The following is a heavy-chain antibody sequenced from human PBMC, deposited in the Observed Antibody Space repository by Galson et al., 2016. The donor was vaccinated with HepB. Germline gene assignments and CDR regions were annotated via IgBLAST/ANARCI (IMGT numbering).Heavy chain of an antibody. J-gene: IGHJ6*02. V-gene: IGHV1-2*06. CDR1: GDTFMNHL. Sequence: SVKVSCKASGDTFMNHLLHWVRQAPGQGLEWMGRFNPKTGATQLARKFQGRVTMTRDASITTVYMELTNLESDDTAVYYCTRETFEETAKAYKHYYGMDVWGRGTTVTVSS. CDR2: FNPKTGAT. CDR3: TRETFEETAKAYKHYYGMDV. D-gene: IGHD5-24*01.